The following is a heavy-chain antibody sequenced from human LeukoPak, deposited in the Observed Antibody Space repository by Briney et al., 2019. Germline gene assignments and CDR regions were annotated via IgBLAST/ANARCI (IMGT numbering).Heavy chain of an antibody. V-gene: IGHV6-1*01. CDR3: ARAQGVSGMNWFDP. D-gene: IGHD2-8*01. J-gene: IGHJ5*02. CDR1: GDSVSSNSAA. Sequence: SQTLSLTFAISGDSVSSNSAAWNWIRQSPSRGLEWLGRTYYRSKWYNDYAVAVKSRITINPDTSKNQFSLQLNSVTPDDTAVYYCARAQGVSGMNWFDPWGQGTLVAVSS. CDR2: TYYRSKWYN.